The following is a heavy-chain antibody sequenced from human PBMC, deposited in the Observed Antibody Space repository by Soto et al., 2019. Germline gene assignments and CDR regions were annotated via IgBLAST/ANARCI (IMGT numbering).Heavy chain of an antibody. CDR1: GGTFSSYA. CDR3: ASLMGGPGADVHCIGIDV. V-gene: IGHV1-69*12. CDR2: IIPIFGTA. Sequence: QVQLVQSGAEVKKPGSSVKVSCKASGGTFSSYAISWVRQAPGQGLEWMGGIIPIFGTANYAQKFQGRVTITADESTSTAYMELSSLRSEDTAVYYCASLMGGPGADVHCIGIDVWGQGSPVTVS. D-gene: IGHD2-21*02. J-gene: IGHJ6*02.